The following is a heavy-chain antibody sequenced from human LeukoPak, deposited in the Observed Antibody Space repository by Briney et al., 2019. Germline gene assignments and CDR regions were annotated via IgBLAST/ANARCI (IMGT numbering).Heavy chain of an antibody. CDR1: GFTFSSYW. V-gene: IGHV3-7*04. CDR2: IKQDGSEK. Sequence: GGSLRLSCAASGFTFSSYWMSWVRQAPGKGLEWVASIKQDGSEKYYVDSVKGRFTISRDNAKNSLYLQMNSLRAEDTAVYYCAKERRYFGSGLDSWGQGTLVTVSS. CDR3: AKERRYFGSGLDS. D-gene: IGHD3-10*01. J-gene: IGHJ4*02.